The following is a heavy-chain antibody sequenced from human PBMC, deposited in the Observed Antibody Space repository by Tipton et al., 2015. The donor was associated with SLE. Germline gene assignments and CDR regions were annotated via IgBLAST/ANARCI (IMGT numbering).Heavy chain of an antibody. CDR2: IYYSGST. Sequence: TLSLTCTVSDGSIRSTNYYWSWIRQPPGKGLEWIGYIYYSGSTNYNPSLKSRVTISVDTSKNQFSLKLSSVTAADTAVYYCARAPPPYYYDSSGYYYPYYFDYWGQGTLVTVSS. V-gene: IGHV4-61*01. J-gene: IGHJ4*02. CDR3: ARAPPPYYYDSSGYYYPYYFDY. CDR1: DGSIRSTNYY. D-gene: IGHD3-22*01.